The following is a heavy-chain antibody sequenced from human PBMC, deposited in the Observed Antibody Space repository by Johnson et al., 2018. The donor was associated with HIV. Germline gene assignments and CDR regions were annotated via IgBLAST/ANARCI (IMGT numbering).Heavy chain of an antibody. D-gene: IGHD3-10*01. V-gene: IGHV3-11*04. Sequence: QVLLVESGGGLVKPGGSLRLSCAASGFTFSDYYMSWIRKAPGTGLEWVSYITSTGITVYYAASVKGRFTISRDNAKNSVYLQMNSLEAEDTAVYYCARAPEVRGVDAFDVWGQGTVVTVSS. J-gene: IGHJ3*01. CDR3: ARAPEVRGVDAFDV. CDR1: GFTFSDYY. CDR2: ITSTGITV.